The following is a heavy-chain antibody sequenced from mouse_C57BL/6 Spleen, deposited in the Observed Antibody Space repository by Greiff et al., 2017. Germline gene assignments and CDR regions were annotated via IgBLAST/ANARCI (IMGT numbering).Heavy chain of an antibody. CDR3: AREEGVTTGYYAMDY. CDR1: GYSFTSYY. CDR2: IYPGSGNT. Sequence: VKLVESGPELVKPGASVKISCKASGYSFTSYYIHWVKQRPGQGLEWIGWIYPGSGNTKYNEKFKGKATLTADTSSSTAYMQLSSLTSEDSAVYYCAREEGVTTGYYAMDYWGQGTSVTVSS. V-gene: IGHV1-66*01. D-gene: IGHD2-2*01. J-gene: IGHJ4*01.